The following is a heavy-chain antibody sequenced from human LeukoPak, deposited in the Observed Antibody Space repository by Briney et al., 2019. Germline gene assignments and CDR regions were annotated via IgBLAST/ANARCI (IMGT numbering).Heavy chain of an antibody. Sequence: PSETLSLTCTVSGGSISRYYWSWIRQPPGKGLEWIGYIYYSGSTNYNPSLKSRVTISVDTSKNQFSLKLSSVTAADTAVYYCARVDYYDSSGYDAEYFQHWGQGTLVTVSS. J-gene: IGHJ1*01. V-gene: IGHV4-59*01. CDR1: GGSISRYY. CDR3: ARVDYYDSSGYDAEYFQH. D-gene: IGHD3-22*01. CDR2: IYYSGST.